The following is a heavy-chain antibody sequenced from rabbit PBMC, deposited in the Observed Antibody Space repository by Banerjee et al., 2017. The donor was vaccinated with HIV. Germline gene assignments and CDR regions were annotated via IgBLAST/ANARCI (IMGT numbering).Heavy chain of an antibody. CDR2: IYTDSGST. D-gene: IGHD4-1*01. J-gene: IGHJ4*01. V-gene: IGHV1S45*01. Sequence: QEQLEESGGDLVKPEGSLTLTCTASGFSFSNKYVMCWVRQAPGKGLEWIGCIYTDSGSTYYATWAKGRFTISKTPSTTVTLQMTSLTAADTATYFCARDGSGWNFNLWGPGTLVTVS. CDR1: GFSFSNKYV. CDR3: ARDGSGWNFNL.